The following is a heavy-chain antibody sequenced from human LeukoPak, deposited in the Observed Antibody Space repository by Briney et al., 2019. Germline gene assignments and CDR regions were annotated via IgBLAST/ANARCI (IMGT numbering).Heavy chain of an antibody. Sequence: GGSLRLSCAASGFTVSSNFVTWVRQAPGKGLEWLSIIYSGGGTDYADSVKGRFTISRDSSKNTVYLQMNSLRAEDTAMYHCARKSLGIVAAGTFFGSWGQGTLVTVSS. V-gene: IGHV3-53*01. CDR2: IYSGGGT. CDR1: GFTVSSNF. CDR3: ARKSLGIVAAGTFFGS. J-gene: IGHJ5*02. D-gene: IGHD6-13*01.